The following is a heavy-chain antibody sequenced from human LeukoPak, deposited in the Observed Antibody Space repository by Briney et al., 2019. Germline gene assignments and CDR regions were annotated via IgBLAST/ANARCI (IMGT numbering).Heavy chain of an antibody. Sequence: GGSLRLSCAASGLTFSSYAMSWVRQAPGKGLEWVSAISGSGGSTYYADSVKGRFTISRDNSKNTLYLQMNSLRAEDTAVYYCAKMKSSGRYFDWILSYFDYWGQGTLVTVSS. CDR3: AKMKSSGRYFDWILSYFDY. CDR2: ISGSGGST. CDR1: GLTFSSYA. D-gene: IGHD3-9*01. V-gene: IGHV3-23*01. J-gene: IGHJ4*02.